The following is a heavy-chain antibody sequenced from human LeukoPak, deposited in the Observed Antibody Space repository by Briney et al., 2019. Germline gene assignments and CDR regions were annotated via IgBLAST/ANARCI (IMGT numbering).Heavy chain of an antibody. CDR3: ARGHSSHGMDV. J-gene: IGHJ6*02. CDR2: IGYDGSKI. V-gene: IGHV3-30*02. D-gene: IGHD2-2*01. Sequence: GGSLRLSCAASGFTFSRSGMHWVRQAPGKGLEWVTFIGYDGSKIYYADSVKGRFTISRDNSKNTLYLQMNSLRAEDTAVYYCARGHSSHGMDVWGQGTTVTVSS. CDR1: GFTFSRSG.